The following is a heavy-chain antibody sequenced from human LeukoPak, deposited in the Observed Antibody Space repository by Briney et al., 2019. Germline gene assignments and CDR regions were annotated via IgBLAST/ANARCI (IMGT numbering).Heavy chain of an antibody. J-gene: IGHJ6*02. CDR3: ARSYYDFWSGYAYYYYGMDV. V-gene: IGHV1-69*13. CDR2: IIPIFGTA. CDR1: GGTFSSYA. Sequence: SVKVSCKASGGTFSSYAISWVRQAPGQGLEWMGGIIPIFGTANYAQKFQGRVTITADESTSTAYMELSSLRSEDTAVYYCARSYYDFWSGYAYYYYGMDVWGQGTTVIVSS. D-gene: IGHD3-3*01.